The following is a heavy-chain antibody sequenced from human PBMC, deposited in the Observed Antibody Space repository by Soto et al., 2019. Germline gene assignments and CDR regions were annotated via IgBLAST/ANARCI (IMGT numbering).Heavy chain of an antibody. CDR1: GFTFSSYA. V-gene: IGHV3-23*01. J-gene: IGHJ4*02. CDR3: AKASGFTVRYYDSSGLNFDY. D-gene: IGHD3-22*01. Sequence: GSLRLSCAASGFTFSSYAMSWVRQAPGKGLEWVSAISGSGGSTYYADPVKGRFTISRDNSKNTLYLQMNSLRAEDTAVYYCAKASGFTVRYYDSSGLNFDYWGQGTLVTVSS. CDR2: ISGSGGST.